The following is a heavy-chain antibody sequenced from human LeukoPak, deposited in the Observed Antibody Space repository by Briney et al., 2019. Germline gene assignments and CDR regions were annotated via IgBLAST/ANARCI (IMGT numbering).Heavy chain of an antibody. Sequence: SGTLSLTCAVSGDSVSTTNWWSWVRQTPGKGLEWIGEIYHTGNTNYNPSLRGRVNMSVDKPNNQFSLTLTSVTAADTAVYYCARERWGVVAASTYYYFYIDVWGKGTAVTVSS. CDR2: IYHTGNT. CDR1: GDSVSTTNW. D-gene: IGHD2-15*01. J-gene: IGHJ6*03. V-gene: IGHV4-4*02. CDR3: ARERWGVVAASTYYYFYIDV.